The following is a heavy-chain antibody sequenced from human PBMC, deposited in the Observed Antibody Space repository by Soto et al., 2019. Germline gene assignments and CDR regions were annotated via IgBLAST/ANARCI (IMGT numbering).Heavy chain of an antibody. Sequence: ASVTVSCTAPRSIFTAYFMHWVRQAPGQGLEWMGWINPNNGATHYGLSFQGRVTMTRDTSISTAYMELSSLRSDDTAVYYCTTDVPSPYYDFWSGSHLDYWGQGTLVTVSS. D-gene: IGHD3-3*01. V-gene: IGHV1-2*02. CDR3: TTDVPSPYYDFWSGSHLDY. CDR2: INPNNGAT. J-gene: IGHJ4*02. CDR1: RSIFTAYF.